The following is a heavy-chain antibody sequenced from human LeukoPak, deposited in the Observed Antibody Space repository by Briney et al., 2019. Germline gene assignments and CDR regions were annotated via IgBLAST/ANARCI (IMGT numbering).Heavy chain of an antibody. CDR1: GFTFSSYS. J-gene: IGHJ4*02. CDR2: ISSSTSTI. D-gene: IGHD1-26*01. CDR3: ARVTQVGATTNDY. Sequence: GGSLRLSCAASGFTFSSYSMNWVRQAPGKGLEWVSYISSSTSTIYYADSVKGRFTISRDNAKNSPYLQMNSLRAEDTAVYYCARVTQVGATTNDYWGQGTLVTVSS. V-gene: IGHV3-48*01.